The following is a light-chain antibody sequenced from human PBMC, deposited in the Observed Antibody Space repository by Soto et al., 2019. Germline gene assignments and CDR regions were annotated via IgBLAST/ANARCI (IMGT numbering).Light chain of an antibody. J-gene: IGKJ2*01. CDR3: QQSYSTPYT. V-gene: IGKV1-39*01. CDR2: ASS. CDR1: QNIRNS. Sequence: DIQMTQSPSSLSASVGDRVTITGRASQNIRNSLNWYQHKSGEAPKLLISASSNLRRGVPSRFNGSGSGTEFTLAINGLQPEDFATYYCQQSYSTPYTFGQGTKVEIK.